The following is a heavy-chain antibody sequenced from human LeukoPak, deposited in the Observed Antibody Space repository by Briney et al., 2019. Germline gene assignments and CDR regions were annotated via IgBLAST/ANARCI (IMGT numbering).Heavy chain of an antibody. V-gene: IGHV3-74*01. CDR3: ARGNPLGHF. CDR1: SFSLSSYW. D-gene: IGHD1-14*01. J-gene: IGHJ4*02. CDR2: INSDGSRT. Sequence: PGGSLRLFCAASSFSLSSYWMHWVRQAPGKGLLWVSHINSDGSRTDYADSVKGRFTISRDSAKNTLYLQMNSLRAEDTAVYYCARGNPLGHFWDQGTLVTVSS.